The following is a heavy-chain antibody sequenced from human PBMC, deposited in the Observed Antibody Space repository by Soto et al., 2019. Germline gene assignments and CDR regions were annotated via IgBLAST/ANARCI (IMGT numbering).Heavy chain of an antibody. J-gene: IGHJ4*02. V-gene: IGHV4-61*01. D-gene: IGHD3-22*01. CDR1: GASVSSGNQY. Sequence: QVQMQESGPGLVKPSETLSLTCTVSGASVSSGNQYSSWIRQPPGKGLERIGYISHSGITNYNPSLKSRVTISADTSRNQFSPKVSSVTAADTAVYYCARGWDANSWGQGTLVTVSS. CDR3: ARGWDANS. CDR2: ISHSGIT.